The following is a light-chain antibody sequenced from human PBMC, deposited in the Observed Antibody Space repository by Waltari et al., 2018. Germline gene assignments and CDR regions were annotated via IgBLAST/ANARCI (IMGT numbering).Light chain of an antibody. J-gene: IGKJ2*01. V-gene: IGKV1-5*03. CDR3: QQYNSYSNT. CDR1: QSINTW. CDR2: KTS. Sequence: DIQMTQFPSTLSASVGDRVTITGRASQSINTWLAWYQQKTRKAPNLLIYKTSTLESGVPSRFTGRGSVTEFTLTIDSLQPDDFSTYYCQQYNSYSNTFGQGTKVEIK.